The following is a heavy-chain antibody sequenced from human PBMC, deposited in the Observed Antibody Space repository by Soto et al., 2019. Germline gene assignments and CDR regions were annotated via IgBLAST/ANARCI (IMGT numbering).Heavy chain of an antibody. CDR1: GFTFSSYG. CDR2: ISYDGSNK. Sequence: GGSLRLSCAASGFTFSSYGMHWVRQAPGKGLEWVAVISYDGSNKYYADSVKGRFTISRDNSKNTLHLQMNSLRAEDTAVYYCAKDRMIVGYYGMDVWGQGTTVTVSS. V-gene: IGHV3-30*18. CDR3: AKDRMIVGYYGMDV. J-gene: IGHJ6*02. D-gene: IGHD3-22*01.